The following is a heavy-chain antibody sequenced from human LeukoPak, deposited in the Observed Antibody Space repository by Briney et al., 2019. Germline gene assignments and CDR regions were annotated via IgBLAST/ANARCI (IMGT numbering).Heavy chain of an antibody. D-gene: IGHD6-19*01. J-gene: IGHJ4*02. CDR1: GYTFTSYG. Sequence: ASVKVSCKASGYTFTSYGISWVRQAPGQGLEWMGWISAYNGNTDYARKFQGRLTMTADESTSTAYMELSSLRSEDTAVYFCARGGVGLAVAAYFDFWGQGTLVTVSS. V-gene: IGHV1-18*01. CDR2: ISAYNGNT. CDR3: ARGGVGLAVAAYFDF.